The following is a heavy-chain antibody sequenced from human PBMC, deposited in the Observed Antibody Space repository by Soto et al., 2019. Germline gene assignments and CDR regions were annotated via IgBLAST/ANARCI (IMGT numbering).Heavy chain of an antibody. Sequence: EVHLVESGGALVQPGGYRRLSCAASGFTFSDYWMTWVRQTPGKGLEGVANMNPDGSEQYYLDSVKGRFTISRDNAKNSLYLQMNNLRGEDTAVYYCTRDLNHDCGPWGQGTQVIVSS. CDR1: GFTFSDYW. CDR3: TRDLNHDCGP. D-gene: IGHD2-21*01. J-gene: IGHJ5*02. CDR2: MNPDGSEQ. V-gene: IGHV3-7*04.